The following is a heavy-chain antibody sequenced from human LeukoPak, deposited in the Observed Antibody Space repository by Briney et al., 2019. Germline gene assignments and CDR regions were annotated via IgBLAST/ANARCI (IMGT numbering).Heavy chain of an antibody. CDR2: ISGSGGST. Sequence: GGSLRLSCAASGFTFSSYGMHWVRQAPGKGLEWVSAISGSGGSTYYADSVKGRFTISRDNSKNTLYLQMNSLRAEDAAVYYCAKGRLKPNYFDYWGQGTLVTVSS. CDR3: AKGRLKPNYFDY. CDR1: GFTFSSYG. J-gene: IGHJ4*02. V-gene: IGHV3-23*01. D-gene: IGHD1-14*01.